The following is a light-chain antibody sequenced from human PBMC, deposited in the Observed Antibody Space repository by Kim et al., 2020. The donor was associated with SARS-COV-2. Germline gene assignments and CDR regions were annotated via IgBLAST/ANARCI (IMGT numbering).Light chain of an antibody. CDR2: RDS. V-gene: IGLV3-9*01. CDR3: QVWDNSVV. CDR1: NIGSKN. Sequence: SYELTQPLSVSVALGQTARITCGGNNIGSKNVHWYQQKPGQAPMLVIYRDSNRPSGIPERFSGSNSGNTATLTISRAQAGDEADYCCQVWDNSVVFGGGTQLTVL. J-gene: IGLJ2*01.